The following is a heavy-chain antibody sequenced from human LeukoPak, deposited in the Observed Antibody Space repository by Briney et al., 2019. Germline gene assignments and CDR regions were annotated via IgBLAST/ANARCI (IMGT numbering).Heavy chain of an antibody. CDR2: IIPILGIA. D-gene: IGHD3-22*01. CDR3: ARKYYYDSSGYRVFDI. J-gene: IGHJ3*02. CDR1: GGTFSSYA. Sequence: SVKVSCKASGGTFSSYAISWVRQAPGQGLEWMGRIIPILGIANYAQKFQGRVTITADKSTSTAYMELSSLRSEDAAVYYCARKYYYDSSGYRVFDIWGQGTMVTFSS. V-gene: IGHV1-69*04.